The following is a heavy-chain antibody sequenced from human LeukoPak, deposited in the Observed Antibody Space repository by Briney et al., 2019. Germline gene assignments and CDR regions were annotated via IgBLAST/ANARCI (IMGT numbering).Heavy chain of an antibody. CDR1: GYTFSTYG. D-gene: IGHD3-10*01. Sequence: ASVKVSCKASGYTFSTYGISWVRQAPGHGLEWMGWINVYSGNTNYAQEVQGRVTMTTDTSTSTAYMELRSLRSDDTAVYYCARALLWFGEPSHIDYWGQGTLVTASP. CDR2: INVYSGNT. V-gene: IGHV1-18*01. J-gene: IGHJ4*02. CDR3: ARALLWFGEPSHIDY.